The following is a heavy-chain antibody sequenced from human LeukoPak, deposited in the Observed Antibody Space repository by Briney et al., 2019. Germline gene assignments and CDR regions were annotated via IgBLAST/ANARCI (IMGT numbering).Heavy chain of an antibody. V-gene: IGHV4-59*01. CDR2: IYYSGST. D-gene: IGHD5-24*01. CDR1: GGSISGYY. CDR3: ARAWGYRDGYNYDY. J-gene: IGHJ4*02. Sequence: PSETLSLTCTVSGGSISGYYWSWIRQPPGKGLEWIGYIYYSGSTNYNPSLKSRVTISVDTSKNQFSLKLSSVTAADTAVYYCARAWGYRDGYNYDYWGQGTLVTVSS.